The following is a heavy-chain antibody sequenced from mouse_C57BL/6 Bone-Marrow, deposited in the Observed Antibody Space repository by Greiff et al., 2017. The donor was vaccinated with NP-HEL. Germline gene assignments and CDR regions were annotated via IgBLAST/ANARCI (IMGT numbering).Heavy chain of an antibody. J-gene: IGHJ1*03. CDR2: SRNKANDYTT. D-gene: IGHD1-1*01. V-gene: IGHV7-1*01. Sequence: EVMLVESGGGLVQSGRSLRLSCATSGFTFSDFYMEWVRQAPGKGLEWIAASRNKANDYTTEYSASVKGRFIVSRDTSQSILYLQMNALGAEETAMYYGARDDYYGSSYWYFDVWGTGTTVTVSS. CDR3: ARDDYYGSSYWYFDV. CDR1: GFTFSDFY.